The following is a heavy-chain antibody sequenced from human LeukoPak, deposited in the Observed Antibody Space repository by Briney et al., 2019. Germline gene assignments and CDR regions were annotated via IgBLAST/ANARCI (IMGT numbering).Heavy chain of an antibody. V-gene: IGHV1-69*05. CDR2: IIPIFGTA. CDR1: GGTFSSYA. J-gene: IGHJ6*03. D-gene: IGHD2-2*02. Sequence: PVKVSCKASGGTFSSYAISWVRQAPGQGLEWMGGIIPIFGTANYAQKFQGRVTITTDESTSTAYMELSSLRSEDTAVYYCAAALRYCSSTSCYMDHYYYMDVWGKGTTVTVSS. CDR3: AAALRYCSSTSCYMDHYYYMDV.